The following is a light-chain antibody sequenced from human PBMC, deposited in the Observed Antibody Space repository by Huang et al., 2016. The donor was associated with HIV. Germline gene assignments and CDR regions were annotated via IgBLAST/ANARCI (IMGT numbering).Light chain of an antibody. CDR3: QQYYSTPFT. J-gene: IGKJ4*01. V-gene: IGKV4-1*01. CDR2: WAS. Sequence: DIVMTQSPDSLAVSLGERATINCKSSQSVLYSSNNKNYLAWYQQKPGQPPKLLIYWASTRESGVPDRFRGSGSGKDFTLTISSLQAEDVAVYYCQQYYSTPFTFGGGTKVEIK. CDR1: QSVLYSSNNKNY.